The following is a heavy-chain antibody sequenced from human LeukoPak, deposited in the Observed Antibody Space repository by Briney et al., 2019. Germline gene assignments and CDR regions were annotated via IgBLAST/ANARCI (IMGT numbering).Heavy chain of an antibody. V-gene: IGHV1-2*02. Sequence: ASVKVSCKASGYTFTDYYLHWVRQAPGQGLEWMGWINPKSGGRNYAQKFQGSVTMTRDTSINTGNMELNWLRSDDTAVYYCARAYEYGWFDPWGQGTLVTVSS. J-gene: IGHJ5*02. D-gene: IGHD3-16*01. CDR2: INPKSGGR. CDR1: GYTFTDYY. CDR3: ARAYEYGWFDP.